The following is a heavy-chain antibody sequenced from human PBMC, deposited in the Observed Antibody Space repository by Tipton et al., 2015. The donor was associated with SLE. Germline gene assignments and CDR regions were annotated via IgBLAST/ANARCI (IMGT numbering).Heavy chain of an antibody. D-gene: IGHD3-22*01. J-gene: IGHJ5*02. CDR2: INHRGTT. V-gene: IGHV4-34*01. CDR1: GASFTGYY. Sequence: TLSLTCAVYGASFTGYYWTWVRQPPGTGLEWIGEINHRGTTNSKPYLNSRITISVATSQKLFSLKMSAATAADTAVYYCAGQPSSGYYPDWFDPWGQGTLVTVSS. CDR3: AGQPSSGYYPDWFDP.